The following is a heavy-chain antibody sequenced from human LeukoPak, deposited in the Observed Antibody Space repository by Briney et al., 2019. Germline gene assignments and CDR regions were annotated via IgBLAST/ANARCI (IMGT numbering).Heavy chain of an antibody. D-gene: IGHD5-12*01. V-gene: IGHV1-69*04. CDR3: ARDDVDIVATLHPPLYDYYYYGMDV. Sequence: SVKVSCKASGGTFSSYAISWVRQAPGQGLEWMGRIIPILGIANYAQKFQGRVTITADKSTSTAYMELSSLRSEDTAVYYCARDDVDIVATLHPPLYDYYYYGMDVWGQGTTVTVSS. CDR1: GGTFSSYA. CDR2: IIPILGIA. J-gene: IGHJ6*02.